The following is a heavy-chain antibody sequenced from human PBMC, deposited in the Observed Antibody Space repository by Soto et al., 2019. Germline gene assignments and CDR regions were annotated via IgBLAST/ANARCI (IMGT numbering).Heavy chain of an antibody. V-gene: IGHV4-31*03. CDR2: IYYSGST. CDR1: GGSISSGGYY. Sequence: SETLSLTCTVSGGSISSGGYYWSWIRQHPGKGLEWIGYIYYSGSTYYNPSLKSRVTISVDTSKNQFSLKLSSVTAADTAVYYCARSLSVDTAMVYGYWGKGTLVTVSS. J-gene: IGHJ4*02. D-gene: IGHD5-18*01. CDR3: ARSLSVDTAMVYGY.